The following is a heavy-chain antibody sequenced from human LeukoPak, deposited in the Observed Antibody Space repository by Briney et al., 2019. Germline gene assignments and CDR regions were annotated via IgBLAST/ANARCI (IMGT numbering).Heavy chain of an antibody. CDR2: IKQDGSEK. CDR3: ARDRIWFGEFTYFDY. V-gene: IGHV3-7*01. D-gene: IGHD3-10*01. J-gene: IGHJ4*02. CDR1: GFTFRSYW. Sequence: AGGSLRLSCAASGFTFRSYWMSWARQAPGKGLEGVANIKQDGSEKYYVDSVKGRFTISRDNAKNSLYLQMNSLRAEDTAVYYCARDRIWFGEFTYFDYWGQGTLVTVSS.